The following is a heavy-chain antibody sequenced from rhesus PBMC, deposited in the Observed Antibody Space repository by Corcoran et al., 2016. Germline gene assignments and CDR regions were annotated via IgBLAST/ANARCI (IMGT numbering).Heavy chain of an antibody. J-gene: IGHJ5-2*02. CDR1: GLSFSAYY. Sequence: EVQLVESGGGLAKPGGSLRLSCAASGLSFSAYYMYWVRQAPGMGLEWISGINYTCGSTYYADSVKGRFTISREIAKNTLYLQMDSLRAEDTAVYYCVGQVWGRGVLVTVSS. CDR3: VGQV. CDR2: INYTCGST. V-gene: IGHV3S18*01.